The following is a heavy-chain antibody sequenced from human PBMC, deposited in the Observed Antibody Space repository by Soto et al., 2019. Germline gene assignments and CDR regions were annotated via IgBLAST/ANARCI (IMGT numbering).Heavy chain of an antibody. CDR3: ARFAKEENPKVEPWYAFDF. Sequence: GQLLESGGGLVRSGGSLRLSCAASGFTFNNYEMNWVRQAPGKGLEWIGNIYYSGRTNYNSSLESRVAISVDTSKNQFTLKVSSVTAADTAMYYCARFAKEENPKVEPWYAFDFWGQGTLVTVSS. J-gene: IGHJ4*02. CDR1: GFTFNNYE. D-gene: IGHD6-13*01. V-gene: IGHV4-59*06. CDR2: IYYSGRT.